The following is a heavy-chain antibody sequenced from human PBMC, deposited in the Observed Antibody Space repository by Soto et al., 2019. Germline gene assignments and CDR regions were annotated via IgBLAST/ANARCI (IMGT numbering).Heavy chain of an antibody. CDR1: GFTFSSYS. CDR3: AKRQTRGVIITNGPS. J-gene: IGHJ4*02. D-gene: IGHD3-10*01. CDR2: ISSSSSYI. V-gene: IGHV3-21*04. Sequence: PGGFLRLSCAASGFTFSSYSMNWVRQAPGKGLEWVSSISSSSSYIYYADSVKGRFTISRDNSKNTLYLQMNSLRAEDTAVYYCAKRQTRGVIITNGPSWGQGTLVTVSS.